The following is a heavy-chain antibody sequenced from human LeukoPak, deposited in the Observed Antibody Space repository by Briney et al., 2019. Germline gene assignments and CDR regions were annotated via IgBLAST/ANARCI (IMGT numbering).Heavy chain of an antibody. J-gene: IGHJ5*02. CDR1: GGSFSGYY. CDR3: ARADSGSYRNWFDP. D-gene: IGHD1-26*01. V-gene: IGHV4-34*01. Sequence: SETLSLTCAVYGGSFSGYYWSWIRQPPGKGLEWIGEINHSGSTNYNPSLKSRVTISVDRSKNQFSLKLSSVTAADTAVYYCARADSGSYRNWFDPWGQGTLVTVSA. CDR2: INHSGST.